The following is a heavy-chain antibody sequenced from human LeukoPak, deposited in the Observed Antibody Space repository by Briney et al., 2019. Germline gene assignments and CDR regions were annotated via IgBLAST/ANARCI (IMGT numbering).Heavy chain of an antibody. Sequence: PGGSLRPSCAASGFTFSGYWMSWVRQAPGKGLAWVANINQDGSEKYYVDSVKGRFTISRDNAKNSLFLQMGSLRVEDTAVYYCARESTAGYNSSWYGFRNWGQGTLVSVSS. CDR3: ARESTAGYNSSWYGFRN. V-gene: IGHV3-7*01. D-gene: IGHD6-13*01. CDR2: INQDGSEK. CDR1: GFTFSGYW. J-gene: IGHJ1*01.